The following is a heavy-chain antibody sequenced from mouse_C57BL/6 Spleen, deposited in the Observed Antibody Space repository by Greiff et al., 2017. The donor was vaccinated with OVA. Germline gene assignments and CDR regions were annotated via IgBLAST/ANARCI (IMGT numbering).Heavy chain of an antibody. D-gene: IGHD2-1*01. CDR2: FYPGSGSI. J-gene: IGHJ4*01. CDR1: GYTFTEYT. CDR3: ARHPYGNSYYYAMDY. V-gene: IGHV1-62-2*01. Sequence: VKLMESGAELVKPGASVKLSCKASGYTFTEYTIHWVKQRSGQGLEWIGWFYPGSGSIKYNEKFKDKATLTADKSSSTVYMELSRLTSEDSAVYFCARHPYGNSYYYAMDYWGQGTSVTVSS.